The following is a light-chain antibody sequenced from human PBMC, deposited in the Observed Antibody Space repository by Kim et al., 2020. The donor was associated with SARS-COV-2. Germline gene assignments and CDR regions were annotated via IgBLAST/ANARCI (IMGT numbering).Light chain of an antibody. CDR3: QQYISYCT. V-gene: IGKV1-5*03. CDR1: QSISSW. Sequence: DIQMTQSPSTLSASVGDRVTITCRASQSISSWLAWYQQKPGKAPKLLIYKASSLESGVPSRFSGSGSGTEFTLTISSLQPDDFATYYCQQYISYCTFGQGTKVDIK. CDR2: KAS. J-gene: IGKJ1*01.